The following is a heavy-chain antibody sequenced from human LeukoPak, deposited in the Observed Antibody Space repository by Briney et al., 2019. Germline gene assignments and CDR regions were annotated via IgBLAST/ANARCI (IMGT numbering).Heavy chain of an antibody. V-gene: IGHV4-59*01. J-gene: IGHJ3*02. CDR1: GGSISSYY. Sequence: SETLSLTCTVSGGSISSYYWSWIRQPPGKGLEWIGYIYYSGSTNYNPSLKSRVTISVDTSKNQFSLKLSSVTAADTAVYYCARVGCSGGSCYSDAFDIWGQGTMVTVSS. D-gene: IGHD2-15*01. CDR2: IYYSGST. CDR3: ARVGCSGGSCYSDAFDI.